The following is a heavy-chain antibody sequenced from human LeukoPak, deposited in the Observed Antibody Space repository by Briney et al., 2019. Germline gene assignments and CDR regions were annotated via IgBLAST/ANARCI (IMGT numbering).Heavy chain of an antibody. V-gene: IGHV3-23*01. CDR3: VTSMGGGNIDY. CDR1: GLTFGSYT. J-gene: IGHJ4*02. D-gene: IGHD3-16*01. CDR2: ITATGSRT. Sequence: GGSLRLSCAASGLTFGSYTMSWVRQAPGKGLEWVSGITATGSRTYYADSVKGRFTISRDSSKNTLYLQLNSLGVDDTAVYYCVTSMGGGNIDYWGQGTLVTVSS.